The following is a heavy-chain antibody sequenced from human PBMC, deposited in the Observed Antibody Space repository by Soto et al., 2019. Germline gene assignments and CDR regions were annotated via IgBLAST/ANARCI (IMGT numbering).Heavy chain of an antibody. CDR2: IYYAGNT. Sequence: QLHESGPRQVKSSETLSLTCTVSGDSLRSSYHYWGWIRQSPRKGLDWIGSIYYAGNTYYTTSLKTRVSSSVDMATNERSLRLRAESVADTAVYYCVRVEMYAGDLTPNFDRWGQGSLVTVSS. D-gene: IGHD2-8*01. V-gene: IGHV4-39*01. J-gene: IGHJ4*02. CDR1: GDSLRSSYHY. CDR3: VRVEMYAGDLTPNFDR.